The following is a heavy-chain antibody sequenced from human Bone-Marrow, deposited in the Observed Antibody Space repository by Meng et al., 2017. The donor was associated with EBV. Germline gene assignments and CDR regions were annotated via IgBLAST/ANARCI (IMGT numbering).Heavy chain of an antibody. CDR2: TRTKAKGYST. CDR1: GFSINDHY. CDR3: AGNNYGSRPPS. J-gene: IGHJ5*02. V-gene: IGHV3-72*01. Sequence: EVQLVESGGGLVQPGGSLSLSCAASGFSINDHYMDWVRQVPGKGLEWVGRTRTKAKGYSTEYAASVKGRLTVSRDDSKNSVYLQMNSLKNEDTAVYYCAGNNYGSRPPSWGRGTLVTVAS. D-gene: IGHD1/OR15-1a*01.